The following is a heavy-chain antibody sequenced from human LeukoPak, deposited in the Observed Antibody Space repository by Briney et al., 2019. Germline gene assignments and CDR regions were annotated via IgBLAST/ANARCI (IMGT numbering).Heavy chain of an antibody. D-gene: IGHD3-3*01. V-gene: IGHV4-4*07. Sequence: SETLSLTCTVSGGSISSYYSSWIRQPARKGLEWIGRIYTSGSTNYNPSLKSRVTMSVDTSKNQFSLKLSSVTAADTAVYYCARDGFWSGKIDIWGQGTLVTVSS. CDR1: GGSISSYY. CDR2: IYTSGST. CDR3: ARDGFWSGKIDI. J-gene: IGHJ5*02.